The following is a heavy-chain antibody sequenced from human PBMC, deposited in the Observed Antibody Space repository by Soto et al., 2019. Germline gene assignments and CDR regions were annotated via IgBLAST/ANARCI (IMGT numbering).Heavy chain of an antibody. D-gene: IGHD4-4*01. J-gene: IGHJ4*02. CDR3: VRVASDYINSLDN. Sequence: EVQLLDSGGGIVQPGGSLRLSCAASGFIFNAYAMTWVRQAPGKGLEWVSAIGGSGGNTYYAASVKGRFTISRDNSRDTVDLQMNSLRAEDTAVYYCVRVASDYINSLDNWGQGILVSVSS. CDR2: IGGSGGNT. CDR1: GFIFNAYA. V-gene: IGHV3-23*01.